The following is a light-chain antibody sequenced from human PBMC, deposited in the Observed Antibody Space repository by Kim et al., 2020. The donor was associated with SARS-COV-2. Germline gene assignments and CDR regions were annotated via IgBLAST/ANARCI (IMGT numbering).Light chain of an antibody. CDR2: RNN. CDR3: AAWDDSLSGQVV. V-gene: IGLV1-47*01. CDR1: SSNIGSNY. Sequence: QSVLTQPPSASATPGQRVTISCSGSSSNIGSNYVYWYQQLPGTAPKLLIYRNNQRPSGVPDRFSGSKSGTSASLAISGLRSEDEADYYCAAWDDSLSGQVVFGGGTQLTVL. J-gene: IGLJ2*01.